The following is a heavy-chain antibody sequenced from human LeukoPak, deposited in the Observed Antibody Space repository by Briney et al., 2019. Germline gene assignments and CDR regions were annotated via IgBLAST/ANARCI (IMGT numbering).Heavy chain of an antibody. V-gene: IGHV4-4*02. Sequence: SETLSLTCAVSGGSISSSNWWSWVRQPPGKGLEWIGEIYHSGSTNYNPSLKSRVTISVDKSKNQFSLKLSSVTAADTAVYYCARHGGDTAMVDEYYFDYWGQGTLVTVSS. CDR2: IYHSGST. CDR3: ARHGGDTAMVDEYYFDY. CDR1: GGSISSSNW. D-gene: IGHD5-18*01. J-gene: IGHJ4*02.